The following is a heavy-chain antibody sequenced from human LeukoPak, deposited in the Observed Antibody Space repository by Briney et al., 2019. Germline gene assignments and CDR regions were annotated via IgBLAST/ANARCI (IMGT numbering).Heavy chain of an antibody. CDR2: INDDGSAT. Sequence: GGSLRLSCAASGFTFSNYWMHWVRQVPGKGLVWVSRINDDGSATFYADSVKGRFTISRDNAKNTLFLQINSLRAEDTAVYYCAREILAPGKTHDYWGKGTTVTVSS. J-gene: IGHJ6*04. D-gene: IGHD4-11*01. CDR3: AREILAPGKTHDY. V-gene: IGHV3-74*01. CDR1: GFTFSNYW.